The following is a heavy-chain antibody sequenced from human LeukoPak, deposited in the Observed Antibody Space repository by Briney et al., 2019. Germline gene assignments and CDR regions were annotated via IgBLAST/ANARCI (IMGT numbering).Heavy chain of an antibody. D-gene: IGHD2-15*01. V-gene: IGHV4-59*08. Sequence: SETLSLTCTVSGGSISSYHWNWIRQSPGKGLEWIANIYYTGIADYNPSLKSRVTTSVDTSKNEISLILSSVTAADTAVYYCARKTYCSGGRCYGENWFDPWGQGTLVTVSS. CDR2: IYYTGIA. CDR3: ARKTYCSGGRCYGENWFDP. J-gene: IGHJ5*02. CDR1: GGSISSYH.